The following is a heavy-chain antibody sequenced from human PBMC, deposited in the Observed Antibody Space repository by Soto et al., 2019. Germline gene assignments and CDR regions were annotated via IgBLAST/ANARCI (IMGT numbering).Heavy chain of an antibody. D-gene: IGHD6-19*01. J-gene: IGHJ6*03. V-gene: IGHV3-23*01. Sequence: PGGSLRLSCAASGFTFSTHSMTWVRQAPGRGLEWVSAISGSGGSTYYADSVKGRFTISRDNSKNTLYLQMNSLRAEDTAVYYCAKAVAGPVYYYYYYMDVWGKGTTVTVSS. CDR2: ISGSGGST. CDR3: AKAVAGPVYYYYYYMDV. CDR1: GFTFSTHS.